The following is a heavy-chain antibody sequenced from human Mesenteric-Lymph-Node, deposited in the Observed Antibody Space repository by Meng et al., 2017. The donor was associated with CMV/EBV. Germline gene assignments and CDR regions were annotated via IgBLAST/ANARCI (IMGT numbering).Heavy chain of an antibody. CDR2: IIPILGIA. J-gene: IGHJ2*01. CDR1: GGTFSSYA. D-gene: IGHD6-13*01. Sequence: SGGTFSSYAISWVRQAPGQGLEWMGRIIPILGIANYAQEFQGRVTITADKSTSTAYMELSSLRSEDTAVYYCARTDIAASGWYFDLWGRGTLVTVSS. CDR3: ARTDIAASGWYFDL. V-gene: IGHV1-69*04.